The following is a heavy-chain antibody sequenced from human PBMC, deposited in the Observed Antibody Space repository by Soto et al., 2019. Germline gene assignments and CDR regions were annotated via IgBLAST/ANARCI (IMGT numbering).Heavy chain of an antibody. CDR2: IKNDGSNT. D-gene: IGHD3-10*01. V-gene: IGHV3-74*01. CDR3: ARNEYYGSGSYYFDF. J-gene: IGHJ4*02. CDR1: GLIFGNYW. Sequence: GGSLRLSCAASGLIFGNYWMHWVRQAPGKGLVWVSRIKNDGSNTNYADSVKGRFTISRDNAKNTLYLQMNSLRAEDTAVYYCARNEYYGSGSYYFDFWGQGTLVTVSS.